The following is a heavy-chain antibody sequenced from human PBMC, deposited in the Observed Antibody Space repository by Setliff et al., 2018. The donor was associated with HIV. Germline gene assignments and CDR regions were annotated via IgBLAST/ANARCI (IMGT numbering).Heavy chain of an antibody. Sequence: GESLKISCKTSGYEFYGWWIGWVRQKPGKGLEWMGIIYPDDSNTRYSPSFRGQVTISADMSISTAYLQWSSLQASDTAMYYCVRYRGSSYKSNWFDPWGQGTRVTVSS. CDR1: GYEFYGWW. J-gene: IGHJ5*02. D-gene: IGHD3-10*01. CDR2: IYPDDSNT. V-gene: IGHV5-51*01. CDR3: VRYRGSSYKSNWFDP.